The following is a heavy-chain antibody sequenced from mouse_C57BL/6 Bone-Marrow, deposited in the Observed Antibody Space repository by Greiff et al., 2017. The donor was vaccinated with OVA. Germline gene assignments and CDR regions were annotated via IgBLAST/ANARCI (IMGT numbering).Heavy chain of an antibody. V-gene: IGHV5-12*01. CDR3: ARRGLKGMDY. J-gene: IGHJ4*01. CDR1: GFTFSDYY. D-gene: IGHD1-3*01. CDR2: ISNGGGST. Sequence: EVHLVESGGGLVQPGGSLKLSCAASGFTFSDYYMYWVRQTPEKRLEWVAYISNGGGSTYYPDTVKGRFTISRDNAKNTLYLQMSRLKSEDTAMYYCARRGLKGMDYWGQGTSVTVSS.